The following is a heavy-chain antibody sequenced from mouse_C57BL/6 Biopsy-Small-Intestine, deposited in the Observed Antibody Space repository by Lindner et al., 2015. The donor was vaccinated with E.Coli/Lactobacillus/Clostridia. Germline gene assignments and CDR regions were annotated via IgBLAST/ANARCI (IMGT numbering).Heavy chain of an antibody. CDR3: ARDYGDSYYNFDY. CDR1: GYTFTSFG. V-gene: IGHV1-20*01. CDR2: ISAYNANT. J-gene: IGHJ4*01. Sequence: SVKVSCKASGYTFTSFGISWVRQAPGQGLEWMGWISAYNANTDYAQKLQGRVTLTTDTSTSTAYMERRSLRSDDTAVYYCARDYGDSYYNFDYWGQGTLVTVSS. D-gene: IGHD2-13*01.